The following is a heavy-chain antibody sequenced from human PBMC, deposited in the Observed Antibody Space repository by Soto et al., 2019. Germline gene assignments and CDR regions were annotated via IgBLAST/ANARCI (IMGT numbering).Heavy chain of an antibody. D-gene: IGHD3-3*01. CDR1: GYTFTSYG. V-gene: IGHV1-18*04. CDR2: ISAYNGNT. Sequence: ASVKVSCKASGYTFTSYGISWVRQAPGQGLEWMGWISAYNGNTNYAQKLQGRVTMTTDTSTSTAYMELRSLRSDDTAVYYCAAHYDFWSGYRWTFDPWGQGTLVTVSS. CDR3: AAHYDFWSGYRWTFDP. J-gene: IGHJ5*02.